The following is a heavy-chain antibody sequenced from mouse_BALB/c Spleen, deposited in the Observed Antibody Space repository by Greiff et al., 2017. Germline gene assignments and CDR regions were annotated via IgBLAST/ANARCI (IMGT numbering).Heavy chain of an antibody. CDR2: INPYNGDT. CDR3: ARDYYGRIDY. D-gene: IGHD1-1*01. CDR1: GYSFTGYF. V-gene: IGHV1-20*02. Sequence: VQLPQSGPELVKPGASVKISCKASGYSFTGYFMNWVMQSHGKSLEWIGRINPYNGDTFYNQKFKGKATLTVDKSSSTAHMELRSLASEDSAVYYCARDYYGRIDYWGQGTTLTVSS. J-gene: IGHJ2*01.